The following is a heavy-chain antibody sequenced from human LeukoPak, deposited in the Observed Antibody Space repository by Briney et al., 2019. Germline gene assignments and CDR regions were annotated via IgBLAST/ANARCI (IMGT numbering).Heavy chain of an antibody. CDR2: IYYSGST. CDR3: AGRSPLAAAGKGPFYYYYGMDV. Sequence: SETLSLTCTVSGGSVSSSSYYWGWIRQPPGKGLEWIGSIYYSGSTYYNPSLKSRVTISVDTSKNQFSLKLSSVTVADTAVYYCAGRSPLAAAGKGPFYYYYGMDVWGQGTTVTVSS. J-gene: IGHJ6*02. CDR1: GGSVSSSSYY. D-gene: IGHD6-13*01. V-gene: IGHV4-39*07.